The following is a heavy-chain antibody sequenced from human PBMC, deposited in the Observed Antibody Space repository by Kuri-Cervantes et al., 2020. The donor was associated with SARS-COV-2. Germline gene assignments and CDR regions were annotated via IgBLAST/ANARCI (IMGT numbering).Heavy chain of an antibody. Sequence: ASVKVSCKASGHTFTSYGISWVRQAPGQGLEWMGWISAYNGNTNYAQKLQGRVTMTTDTSTSTAYMELRSLRSDDTAVYYCARTTYYYDSSGYFEWFYWFDPWGQGTLVTVSS. CDR1: GHTFTSYG. J-gene: IGHJ5*02. D-gene: IGHD3-22*01. V-gene: IGHV1-18*01. CDR2: ISAYNGNT. CDR3: ARTTYYYDSSGYFEWFYWFDP.